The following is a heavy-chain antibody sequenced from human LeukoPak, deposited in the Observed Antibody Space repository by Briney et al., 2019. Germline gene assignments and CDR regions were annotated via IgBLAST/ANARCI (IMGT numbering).Heavy chain of an antibody. J-gene: IGHJ4*02. V-gene: IGHV4-34*01. D-gene: IGHD1-1*01. CDR1: GGSFSGYY. CDR2: INHSGST. CDR3: ARGGNEDFDY. Sequence: SETLSLTCAVYGGSFSGYYWSWIRQPPGKGLEWIGEINHSGSTNYNPSLKSRVTISVDTSKNQFSLKLSSVTVADTAVYYCARGGNEDFDYWGQGTLVTVSS.